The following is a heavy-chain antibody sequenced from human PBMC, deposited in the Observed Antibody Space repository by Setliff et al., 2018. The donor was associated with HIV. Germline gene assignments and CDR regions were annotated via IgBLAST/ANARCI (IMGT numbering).Heavy chain of an antibody. V-gene: IGHV4-59*08. Sequence: SETLSLTCTVSGGSISSYYWSWIRQPPGKGLEWIGYIYYSATTNYNPSLQSRVTISADTSKNQFSLKLRSVTAADTAVYYCARRSVIPDAFDMWGQGTMVTVSS. CDR2: IYYSATT. CDR1: GGSISSYY. J-gene: IGHJ3*02. D-gene: IGHD3-16*02. CDR3: ARRSVIPDAFDM.